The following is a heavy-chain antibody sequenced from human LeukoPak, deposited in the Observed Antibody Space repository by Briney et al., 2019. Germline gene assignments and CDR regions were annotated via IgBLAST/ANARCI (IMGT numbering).Heavy chain of an antibody. J-gene: IGHJ4*02. CDR1: GYTFTSYA. D-gene: IGHD6-19*01. CDR3: ASRGSSGWYYFDY. V-gene: IGHV7-4-1*02. CDR2: INTNTGNP. Sequence: ASVKVSCKASGYTFTSYAMNWVRQAPGQGLEWMGWINTNTGNPTYAQGFTGRFVFSLDTSVGTAYLQISSLKAEDTAVYYCASRGSSGWYYFDYWGQGTLVTVSS.